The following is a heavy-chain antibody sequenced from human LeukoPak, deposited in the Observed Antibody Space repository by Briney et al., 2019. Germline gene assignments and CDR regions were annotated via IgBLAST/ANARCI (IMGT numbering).Heavy chain of an antibody. CDR3: ARASGSNWHFAA. D-gene: IGHD4/OR15-4a*01. CDR2: ISSDGSGT. CDR1: GFTFSSSW. Sequence: GGSLRLSCAASGFTFSSSWMYWVRQAPGKGLVWVSRISSDGSGTSYADSVKGRFTISRDSAKNTLYLQMSSLRADDTALYYCARASGSNWHFAAWGQGTLVTVSS. V-gene: IGHV3-74*01. J-gene: IGHJ5*02.